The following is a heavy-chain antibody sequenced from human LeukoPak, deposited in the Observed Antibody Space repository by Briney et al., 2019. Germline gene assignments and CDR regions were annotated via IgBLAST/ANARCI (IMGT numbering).Heavy chain of an antibody. D-gene: IGHD5-18*01. CDR2: IDPSDSYT. CDR1: GYSFTSYW. Sequence: KDGEPLKISCKGSGYSFTSYWISWVRQMPGKGLEWMGRIDPSDSYTNYSPSFQGHVTISADKSISTAYLQWSSLKASDTAMYYCARRSGYSYGSIDYWGQGTLVTVSS. V-gene: IGHV5-10-1*01. J-gene: IGHJ4*02. CDR3: ARRSGYSYGSIDY.